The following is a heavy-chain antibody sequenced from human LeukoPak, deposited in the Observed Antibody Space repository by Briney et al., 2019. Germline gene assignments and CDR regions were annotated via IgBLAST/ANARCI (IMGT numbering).Heavy chain of an antibody. J-gene: IGHJ4*02. CDR3: ARFDTYYYDSSGYYSLDY. CDR2: ISSSSSYI. D-gene: IGHD3-22*01. CDR1: GFTFSSYS. V-gene: IGHV3-21*01. Sequence: GGSLRLSGAASGFTFSSYSMNWVRQAPGKGLEWVSSISSSSSYIYYADSVKGRFTISRDNAKNSLYLQMNSLRAEDTAVYYCARFDTYYYDSSGYYSLDYWGQGTLVTVSS.